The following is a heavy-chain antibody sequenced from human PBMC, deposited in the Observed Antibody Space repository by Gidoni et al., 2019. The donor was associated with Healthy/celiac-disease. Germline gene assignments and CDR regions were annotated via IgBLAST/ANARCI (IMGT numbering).Heavy chain of an antibody. J-gene: IGHJ4*02. CDR3: AKIHHRGYYGSGSYFEN. Sequence: EVQLLESGGGLVQPGGSLRLSCAASGFTFSSYAIGWVRQAPGKGLEWVSAIGGSGGSTYYADSVKGRFTISRDNSKNTLYLQMNSLRAEDTAVYYCAKIHHRGYYGSGSYFENWGQGTLVTVSS. D-gene: IGHD3-10*01. V-gene: IGHV3-23*01. CDR2: IGGSGGST. CDR1: GFTFSSYA.